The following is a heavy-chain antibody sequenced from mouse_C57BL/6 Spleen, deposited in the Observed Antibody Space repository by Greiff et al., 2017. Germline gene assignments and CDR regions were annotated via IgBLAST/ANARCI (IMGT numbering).Heavy chain of an antibody. CDR1: GFNIKDDY. Sequence: VQLKESGAELVRPGASVKLSCTASGFNIKDDYMHWVKQRPEQGLEWIGWIDPENGDTEYASKFQGKATITADTSSNTYYLQLSSLTSEDTAVYYCAAAPYDPWFAYWGQGTLVTVSA. V-gene: IGHV14-4*01. CDR2: IDPENGDT. CDR3: AAAPYDPWFAY. J-gene: IGHJ3*01. D-gene: IGHD2-12*01.